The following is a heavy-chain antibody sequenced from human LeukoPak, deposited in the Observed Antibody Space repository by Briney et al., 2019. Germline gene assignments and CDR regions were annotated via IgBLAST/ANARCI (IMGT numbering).Heavy chain of an antibody. CDR1: EVALSNYG. J-gene: IGHJ4*02. CDR2: IWYDGSNK. CDR3: ARGSTAPDQYSSSWYSSDY. V-gene: IGHV3-33*01. Sequence: PGGSLRLSCVASEVALSNYGVHWVRQAPGKGLEWVAVIWYDGSNKYYADSVKGRFTISRDNSKNTLYLQMNSLRAEDTAVYYCARGSTAPDQYSSSWYSSDYWGQGTLVTVSS. D-gene: IGHD6-13*01.